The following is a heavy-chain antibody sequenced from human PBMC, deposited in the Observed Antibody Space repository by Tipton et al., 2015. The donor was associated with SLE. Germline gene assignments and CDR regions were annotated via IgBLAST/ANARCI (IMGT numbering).Heavy chain of an antibody. V-gene: IGHV6-1*01. J-gene: IGHJ3*01. CDR1: GDSVSSNSAA. CDR2: TYYRSKWFN. CDR3: AREGTLMTDAIDS. D-gene: IGHD1-14*01. Sequence: GLVKPSQTLSLTCAISGDSVSSNSAAWNWIRQSPSRGLEWLGRTYYRSKWFNQYVESVKSRITIKPDTSKNHFSLQLNSVTPEDTAVSYCAREGTLMTDAIDSWGQGTLVTVSS.